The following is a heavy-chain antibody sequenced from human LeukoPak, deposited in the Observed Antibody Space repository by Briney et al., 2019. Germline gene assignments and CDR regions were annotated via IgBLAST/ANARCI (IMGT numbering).Heavy chain of an antibody. D-gene: IGHD5-12*01. CDR3: ARSAGGYVRGWFDP. J-gene: IGHJ5*02. Sequence: ASVKVSCKASGYTFIAYYLHWVRQAPGQGLEWMGWINPNSGGTNYAQKFQGRVTMTRDTSISTAYMELSRLRSDDTAVYYCARSAGGYVRGWFDPWGQGTLVTVSS. CDR2: INPNSGGT. V-gene: IGHV1-2*02. CDR1: GYTFIAYY.